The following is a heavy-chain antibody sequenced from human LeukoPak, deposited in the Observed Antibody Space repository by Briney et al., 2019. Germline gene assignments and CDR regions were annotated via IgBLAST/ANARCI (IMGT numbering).Heavy chain of an antibody. CDR2: ISGSGGST. D-gene: IGHD3-22*01. V-gene: IGHV3-23*01. CDR1: GFTFSSCA. Sequence: PGGSLRLSCAASGFTFSSCAMSWVRQVPGKGLEWVSAISGSGGSTYYADSVKGRFTISRDNSRNTLYLQMNSLRAEDTAVYYCAKGMVITMIVVAQREQFDYWGQGTLVTVSS. CDR3: AKGMVITMIVVAQREQFDY. J-gene: IGHJ4*02.